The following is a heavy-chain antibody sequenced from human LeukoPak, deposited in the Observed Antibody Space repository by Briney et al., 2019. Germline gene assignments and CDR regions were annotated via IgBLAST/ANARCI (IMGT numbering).Heavy chain of an antibody. J-gene: IGHJ4*02. Sequence: GGSLRLSCAASGFTFDDYGMSWVRQAPGKGLEWVSGINWNGGSTGYADSVKGRFTISRDNAKNSLYLQMNSLRAEDTALYYRARDGRIVGATWRLFDYWGQGTLVTVSS. CDR3: ARDGRIVGATWRLFDY. CDR1: GFTFDDYG. CDR2: INWNGGST. V-gene: IGHV3-20*04. D-gene: IGHD1-26*01.